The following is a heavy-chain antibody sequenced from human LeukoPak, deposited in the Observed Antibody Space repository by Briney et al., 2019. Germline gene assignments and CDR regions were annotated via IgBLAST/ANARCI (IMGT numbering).Heavy chain of an antibody. D-gene: IGHD4-17*01. Sequence: SETLSLTCTVSSYSVSSDHYWGWIRQPPGKGLEWIGIIYHSGSTYYNPSLKSRVTISVDTSKNQFSLKLTSVTAADTAVYYCAAYGEPPFDYWGHGTLVTVSS. CDR3: AAYGEPPFDY. V-gene: IGHV4-38-2*02. J-gene: IGHJ4*01. CDR2: IYHSGST. CDR1: SYSVSSDHY.